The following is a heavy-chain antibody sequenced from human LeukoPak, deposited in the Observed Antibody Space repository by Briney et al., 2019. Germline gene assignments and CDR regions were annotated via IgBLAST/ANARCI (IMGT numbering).Heavy chain of an antibody. CDR1: GYTFTGYY. V-gene: IGHV1-2*02. CDR2: INPNSGDT. J-gene: IGHJ4*02. CDR3: ARDLILGSSTSHIFDY. Sequence: KPGASVKVSCKASGYTFTGYYMHWVRQAPGQGLEWMGWINPNSGDTNYGQKFQGRVTMTRDMSISTAYMELSRLRSDDTAVYYCARDLILGSSTSHIFDYWGQGTLVTVSS. D-gene: IGHD2-2*01.